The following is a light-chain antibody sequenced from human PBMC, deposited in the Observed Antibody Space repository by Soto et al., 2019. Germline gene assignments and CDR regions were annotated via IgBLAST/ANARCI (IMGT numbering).Light chain of an antibody. CDR1: QSLSTN. CDR2: GAS. Sequence: EIVMTQSPATLSVSPGEGATLSCRASQSLSTNLAWYLQKPGQAPRLLIYGASTRATGIPARFSGGGSGTEFTLTISSLQSEDFAIYYCQQYNIWPPWTFGQGTKVDIK. CDR3: QQYNIWPPWT. J-gene: IGKJ1*01. V-gene: IGKV3-15*01.